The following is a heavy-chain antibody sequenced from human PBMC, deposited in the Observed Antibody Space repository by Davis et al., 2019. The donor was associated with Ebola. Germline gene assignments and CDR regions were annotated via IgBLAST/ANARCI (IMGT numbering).Heavy chain of an antibody. J-gene: IGHJ5*02. D-gene: IGHD4-17*01. CDR3: ARERRYGDLNLRWFDP. V-gene: IGHV4-39*02. CDR2: FFYTGSS. Sequence: MPSETLSLTCSVSGGSISSSRYYWGWIRQPPGEGLQWIGSFFYTGSSYFNPSLKSRVTVSVDTSKNQFSLKLDSVTAADTAVYYCARERRYGDLNLRWFDPWGQGTLVTVSS. CDR1: GGSISSSRYY.